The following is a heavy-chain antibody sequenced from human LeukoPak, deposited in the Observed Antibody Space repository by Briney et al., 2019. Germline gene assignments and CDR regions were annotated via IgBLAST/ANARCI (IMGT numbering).Heavy chain of an antibody. V-gene: IGHV7-4-1*02. D-gene: IGHD3-22*01. Sequence: GASVKVSCKAPGYTFTSYAMNWVRQAPGQGLEWMGWINTNTGNPTYAQGFTGRFVFSLDTSVSTAYLQISSLKAEDTAVYYCARVVHPYYYDSSGYYEAEYFQHWGQGTLVTVSS. CDR3: ARVVHPYYYDSSGYYEAEYFQH. CDR1: GYTFTSYA. J-gene: IGHJ1*01. CDR2: INTNTGNP.